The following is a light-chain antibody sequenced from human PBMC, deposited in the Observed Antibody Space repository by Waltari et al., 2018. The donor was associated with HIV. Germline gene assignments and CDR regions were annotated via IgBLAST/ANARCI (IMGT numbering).Light chain of an antibody. Sequence: QPALTQPPAAPGSPGQSVTISCTAPSNYIGHYNYVSWYQHHPDKAPRLLIYEVNMGPSGVPGRFSGSTSGNTASLTVSGLQAEDEADYYCSSYAGSGNLLLFGGGTKVTVL. J-gene: IGLJ6*01. V-gene: IGLV2-8*01. CDR2: EVN. CDR3: SSYAGSGNLLL. CDR1: SNYIGHYNY.